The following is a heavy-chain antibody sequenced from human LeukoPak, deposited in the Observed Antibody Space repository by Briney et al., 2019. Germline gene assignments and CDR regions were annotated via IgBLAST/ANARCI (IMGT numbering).Heavy chain of an antibody. D-gene: IGHD5-24*01. CDR1: GYTLTELS. V-gene: IGHV1-24*01. Sequence: ASVKVSCKVSGYTLTELSMHWVRQAPGTRLEWMGGFDPEDGETIYAQTFQGRVTMTEDTSTDTDYMDLSSLRSEDTAVYYCATDLKMTTSVPFDYWGQGTLVTVSS. CDR3: ATDLKMTTSVPFDY. CDR2: FDPEDGET. J-gene: IGHJ4*02.